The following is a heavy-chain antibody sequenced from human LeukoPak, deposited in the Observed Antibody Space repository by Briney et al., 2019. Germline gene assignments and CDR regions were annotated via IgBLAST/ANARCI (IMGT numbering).Heavy chain of an antibody. CDR1: GFTFSSYG. CDR2: IWYDGSNK. D-gene: IGHD5-12*01. Sequence: GRSLRLSCAASGFTFSSYGMHWVRQAPGKGLEWVAVIWYDGSNKYYADSVKGRFTISRDNSKNTLYLQMNSLRAEDTAVYYCARMVDKSLFDYWGQGTLVTVSS. CDR3: ARMVDKSLFDY. V-gene: IGHV3-33*01. J-gene: IGHJ4*02.